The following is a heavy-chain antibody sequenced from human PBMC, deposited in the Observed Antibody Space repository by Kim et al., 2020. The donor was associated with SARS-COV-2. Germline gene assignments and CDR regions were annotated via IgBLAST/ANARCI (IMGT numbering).Heavy chain of an antibody. CDR1: GYTFTGYY. CDR2: INPNSGGT. CDR3: ARVVVPAATYYYYGMDV. D-gene: IGHD2-2*01. V-gene: IGHV1-2*02. J-gene: IGHJ6*02. Sequence: ASVKVSCKASGYTFTGYYMHWVRQAPGQGLEWMGWINPNSGGTNYAQKFQGRVTMTRDTSISTAYMELSRLRSDDTAVYYCARVVVPAATYYYYGMDVWGQGTTVTVSS.